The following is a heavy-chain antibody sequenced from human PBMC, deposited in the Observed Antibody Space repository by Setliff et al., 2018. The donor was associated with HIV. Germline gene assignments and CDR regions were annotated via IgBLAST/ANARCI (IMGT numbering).Heavy chain of an antibody. D-gene: IGHD2-8*01. CDR1: GYTFTGYF. CDR3: ATKGYCTNGVCLDAFDI. Sequence: ASVKVSCKASGYTFTGYFIHWVRQAPGQGLEWMGRIIPNSAGTNYAHKLQGRVTMTRDSSISTAYMVLSRLRSDDTAVYYCATKGYCTNGVCLDAFDIWGQGTMVTVSS. CDR2: IIPNSAGT. V-gene: IGHV1-2*06. J-gene: IGHJ3*02.